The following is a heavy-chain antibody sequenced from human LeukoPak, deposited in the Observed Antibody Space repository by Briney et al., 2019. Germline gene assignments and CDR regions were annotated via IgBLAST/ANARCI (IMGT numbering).Heavy chain of an antibody. V-gene: IGHV4-34*01. CDR3: ARGPGGRMRYYDSSGYCRFDY. J-gene: IGHJ4*02. Sequence: SETLSLTCAVYGGSFSGYYWSWIRQPPGKGLGWIGEINHSGSTNYNPSLKSRVTISVDTSKNQFSLKLSSVTAADTAVYYCARGPGGRMRYYDSSGYCRFDYWGQGTLVTVSS. CDR1: GGSFSGYY. CDR2: INHSGST. D-gene: IGHD3-22*01.